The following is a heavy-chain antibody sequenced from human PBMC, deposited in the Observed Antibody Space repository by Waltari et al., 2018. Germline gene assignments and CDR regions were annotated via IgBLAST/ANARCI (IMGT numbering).Heavy chain of an antibody. CDR3: ARLRAWFDP. J-gene: IGHJ5*02. Sequence: EVQLVESGGGLVKPGGSLSLSCAASGFTFSSYSMHWVRQAPGKGLEWVSSISSSSSYIYYADSVKGRFTISRDNAKNSLYLQMNSLRAEDTAVYYCARLRAWFDPWGQGTLVTVSS. CDR2: ISSSSSYI. D-gene: IGHD3-16*01. V-gene: IGHV3-21*01. CDR1: GFTFSSYS.